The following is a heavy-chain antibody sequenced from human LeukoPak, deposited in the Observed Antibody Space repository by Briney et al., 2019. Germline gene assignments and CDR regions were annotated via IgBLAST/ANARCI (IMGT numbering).Heavy chain of an antibody. CDR2: VADYGSV. V-gene: IGHV4-34*01. Sequence: SETLSLTCAVYGGSFTNYFWSWVRQSPGKGLEWIGEVADYGSVNYNPSLQSRVTISLDTSKNHFSLKVSSMTAADTAVYYCARRRVTVIIVSTFDSWGQGTLVTVSS. CDR3: ARRRVTVIIVSTFDS. CDR1: GGSFTNYF. D-gene: IGHD3-22*01. J-gene: IGHJ4*02.